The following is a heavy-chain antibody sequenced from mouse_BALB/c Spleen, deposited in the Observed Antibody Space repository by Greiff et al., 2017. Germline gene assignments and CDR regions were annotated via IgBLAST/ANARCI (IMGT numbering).Heavy chain of an antibody. J-gene: IGHJ4*01. Sequence: EVQLVESGGDLVKPGGSLKLSCAASGFTFSSYGMSWVRQTPDKRLEWVATISSGGSYTYYPDSVKGRFTISRDNAKNTLYLQMSRLKSEDTAMYYCARHQAIWDDYYYAMDYWGQGTSVTVSS. CDR3: ARHQAIWDDYYYAMDY. CDR2: ISSGGSYT. CDR1: GFTFSSYG. D-gene: IGHD4-1*01. V-gene: IGHV5-6*01.